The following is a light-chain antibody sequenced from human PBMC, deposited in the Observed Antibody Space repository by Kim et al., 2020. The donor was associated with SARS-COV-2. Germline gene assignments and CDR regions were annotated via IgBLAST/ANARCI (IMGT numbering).Light chain of an antibody. CDR3: QQSHTTPLLT. V-gene: IGKV1-39*01. Sequence: DIQMTQSPSSLAASVGDRVTIACRASQSTSTYLNWYQQKPGKAPKLLIYAASSLQSGVPSRFSGSGSGTDFTLTISSLQLEDFATYYCQQSHTTPLLTFGGGTKVDIK. J-gene: IGKJ4*01. CDR1: QSTSTY. CDR2: AAS.